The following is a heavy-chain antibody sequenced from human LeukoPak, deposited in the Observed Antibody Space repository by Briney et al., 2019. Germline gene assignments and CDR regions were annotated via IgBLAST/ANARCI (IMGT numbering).Heavy chain of an antibody. CDR1: GASISSESHY. V-gene: IGHV4-38-2*02. J-gene: IGHJ4*02. CDR3: ARLVLGSTSCYFDY. CDR2: IYHSGST. D-gene: IGHD2-2*01. Sequence: SETLSLTCTVSGASISSESHYWTWIRQPAGKGLEWIGSIYHSGSTYYNPSLKSRVTISVDTSKNQFSLKLSSVTAADTAVYYCARLVLGSTSCYFDYWGQGTLVTVSS.